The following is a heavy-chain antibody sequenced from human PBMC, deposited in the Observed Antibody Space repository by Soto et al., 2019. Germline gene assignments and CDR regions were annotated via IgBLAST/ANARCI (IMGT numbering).Heavy chain of an antibody. CDR2: VSGSVGSV. CDR3: AKGSVVGADYSYGMDV. CDR1: GFTFSSYG. D-gene: IGHD2-2*01. Sequence: EVQLLESGGDLVQPGGSLTLSCAAAGFTFSSYGMSWVRQAPGKGLEWVSAVSGSVGSVYYADSVRGRFTISRDNSKNTLYLQVNSLRAEDTAIYYCAKGSVVGADYSYGMDVWGQGTTVTVSS. V-gene: IGHV3-23*01. J-gene: IGHJ6*02.